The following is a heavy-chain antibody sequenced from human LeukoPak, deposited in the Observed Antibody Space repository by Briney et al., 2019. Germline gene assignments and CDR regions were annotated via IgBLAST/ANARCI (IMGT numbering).Heavy chain of an antibody. CDR1: GFSLSNARVG. CDR2: IFSNDEK. D-gene: IGHD3-16*01. V-gene: IGHV2-26*01. CDR3: ARITLGGYFDY. J-gene: IGHJ4*02. Sequence: SGPVLVKPTATLTLTCTVSGFSLSNARVGVSWIRQPPGKALEWLAYIFSNDEKSYSTSLKSRLTISKDTSTSQVVLTMTNMDPEDTATYYCARITLGGYFDYWGQGTLVTVSS.